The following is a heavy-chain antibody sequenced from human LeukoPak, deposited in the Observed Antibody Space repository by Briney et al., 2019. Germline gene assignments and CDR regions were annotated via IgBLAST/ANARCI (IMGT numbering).Heavy chain of an antibody. V-gene: IGHV1-2*02. CDR1: GYTSVGYY. D-gene: IGHD1-14*01. J-gene: IGHJ4*02. CDR2: INPNSGGT. CDR3: AKDHTIRSFDS. Sequence: VASVKVSCKASGYTSVGYYMHWVRQASGQGLEWEGWINPNSGGTNYAQKFQGRVTMTRDRSISTAYMELSRLRSDDTAVYYCAKDHTIRSFDSWGQGTLVTVSS.